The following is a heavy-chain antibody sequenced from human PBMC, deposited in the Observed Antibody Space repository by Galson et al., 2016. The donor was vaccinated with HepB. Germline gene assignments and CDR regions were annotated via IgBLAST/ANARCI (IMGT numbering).Heavy chain of an antibody. CDR3: ARRSCIATACDSASYKCFDS. V-gene: IGHV3-7*01. Sequence: SLRLSCADSTFTFNDSWMTWVRQAPGKGLEWVANIKPDGSEKYYVDSVNGRFTISRDNAKNSLYLQMNSLTAEDSAVYCCARRSCIATACDSASYKCFDSGGQGTLVTVSS. J-gene: IGHJ4*02. CDR2: IKPDGSEK. CDR1: TFTFNDSW. D-gene: IGHD2-15*01.